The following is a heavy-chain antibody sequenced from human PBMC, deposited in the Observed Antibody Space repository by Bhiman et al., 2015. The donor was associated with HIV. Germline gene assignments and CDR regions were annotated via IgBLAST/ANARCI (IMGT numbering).Heavy chain of an antibody. J-gene: IGHJ2*01. CDR3: AKSIAARPTSRRDWYFDL. CDR2: ISGSGSST. Sequence: EVQLLEWGGGLVEPGGSLRLSCAASGFTFSSYAMTWVRQAPGEGLEWVSTISGSGSSTYYADSVKGRFTISRDNSKNTLYVQMNSLRVEDTAIYYCAKSIAARPTSRRDWYFDLWGLAPWSLSP. V-gene: IGHV3-23*01. D-gene: IGHD6-6*01. CDR1: GFTFSSYA.